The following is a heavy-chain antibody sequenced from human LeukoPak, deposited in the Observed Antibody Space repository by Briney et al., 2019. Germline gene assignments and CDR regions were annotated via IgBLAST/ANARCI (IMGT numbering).Heavy chain of an antibody. V-gene: IGHV3-30*02. Sequence: GGSLRLSCAASGFTFSSYGMHWVRQAPGKGLEWVAFIRYDGSNKYYADSVKGRFTISGDNSKNTLYLQMNSLRAEDTAVYYCAKEGLDLDFWSGYYIDYWGQGTLVTVSS. CDR1: GFTFSSYG. CDR2: IRYDGSNK. D-gene: IGHD3-3*01. CDR3: AKEGLDLDFWSGYYIDY. J-gene: IGHJ4*02.